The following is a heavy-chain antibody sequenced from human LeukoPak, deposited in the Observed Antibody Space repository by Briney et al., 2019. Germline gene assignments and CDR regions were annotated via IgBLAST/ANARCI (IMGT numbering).Heavy chain of an antibody. CDR2: IRSKAYGGTT. V-gene: IGHV3-49*03. D-gene: IGHD7-27*01. J-gene: IGHJ4*02. CDR1: GFTFGDYA. CDR3: TKAVWGGGPPLDY. Sequence: PGGSLRLSCTASGFTFGDYAMSWFRQAPGKGLEWVSFIRSKAYGGTTEYAASVKGRFTISRDDSKSIAYLQMNSLKIEDTAVYYCTKAVWGGGPPLDYWGQGTLVTVSS.